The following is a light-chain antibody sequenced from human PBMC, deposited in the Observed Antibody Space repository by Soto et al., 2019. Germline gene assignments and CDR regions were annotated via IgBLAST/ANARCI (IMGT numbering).Light chain of an antibody. CDR2: DAS. J-gene: IGKJ4*01. CDR1: QSVSRH. Sequence: EAVLTQSPATLSLSPGERATLSCRASQSVSRHLAWYQQKPGQAPRLLILDASDRATGIPARFSGSGSGTNFTLTISSLEPEDFAVYYCQQRSNWPPVTFGGGTKVDIK. CDR3: QQRSNWPPVT. V-gene: IGKV3-11*01.